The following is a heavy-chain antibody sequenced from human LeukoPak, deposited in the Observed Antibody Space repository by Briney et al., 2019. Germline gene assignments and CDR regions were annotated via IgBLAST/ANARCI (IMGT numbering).Heavy chain of an antibody. Sequence: SETLSLTCTVSGGSISSSSYYWGWIRQPPGKGLEWIGSIYYSGSTYYNPSLKSRVTISVDTSKNQFSLKLSSVTAADTAVYYCAREIAIVPGAFDIWGQGTMVTVSS. V-gene: IGHV4-39*02. CDR1: GGSISSSSYY. J-gene: IGHJ3*02. CDR3: AREIAIVPGAFDI. D-gene: IGHD6-6*01. CDR2: IYYSGST.